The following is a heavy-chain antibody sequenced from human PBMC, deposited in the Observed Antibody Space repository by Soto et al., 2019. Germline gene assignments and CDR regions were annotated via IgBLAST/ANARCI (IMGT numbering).Heavy chain of an antibody. D-gene: IGHD3-3*01. V-gene: IGHV2-70*01. CDR1: GFSLSTSGMC. J-gene: IGHJ4*02. Sequence: SGPTLVNPTQTLTLTCTFSGFSLSTSGMCVSWIRQPPGKALEWLALIDWDDDKYYSTSLKTRLTISKDTSKNQVVLTMTNMDPVDTATYYCARMNYDFWSGYYIDYWGQGALVTVS. CDR2: IDWDDDK. CDR3: ARMNYDFWSGYYIDY.